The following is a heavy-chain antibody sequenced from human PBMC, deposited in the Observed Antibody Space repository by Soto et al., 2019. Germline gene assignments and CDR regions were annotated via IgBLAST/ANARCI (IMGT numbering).Heavy chain of an antibody. CDR3: AKDFRPDGKYDLDY. D-gene: IGHD3-3*01. V-gene: IGHV3-23*01. Sequence: EVQLLESGGGLAQPGGSLRLSCAASGFTFXGYAMNWVRQAPGRGLEWVAGILSDGGTKYYADPVKGRFTISRDNSKNILYLQMSSLRADDTALYYCAKDFRPDGKYDLDYWGQGTPVVVSS. CDR1: GFTFXGYA. CDR2: ILSDGGTK. J-gene: IGHJ4*02.